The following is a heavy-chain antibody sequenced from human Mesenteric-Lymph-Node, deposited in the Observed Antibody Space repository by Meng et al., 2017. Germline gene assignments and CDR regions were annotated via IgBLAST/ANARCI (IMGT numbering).Heavy chain of an antibody. D-gene: IGHD4-17*01. J-gene: IGHJ5*02. CDR1: GGSFSGYY. V-gene: IGHV4-34*01. Sequence: QVQLPQWGAGLLKPSEPLSLTFVVYGGSFSGYYWSWIRQPPGKGLEWIGEINHSGSTNYNPSLKSRVTISVDTSKNQFSLKLSSVTAADTAVYYCARRYGASAYNWFDPWGQGTLVTVSS. CDR2: INHSGST. CDR3: ARRYGASAYNWFDP.